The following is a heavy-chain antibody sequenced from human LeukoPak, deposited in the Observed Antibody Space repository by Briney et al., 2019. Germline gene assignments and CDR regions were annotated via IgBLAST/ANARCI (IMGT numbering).Heavy chain of an antibody. Sequence: PGGSLRLSCAVSGFTFSRYSMNWVRQAPGKGLEWVSAISGSGGSTYYADSVKGRFTISRDNSKNTLYLQMNSLRAEDTAVYYCARVHPRTMDVWGKGTTVTVSS. V-gene: IGHV3-23*01. J-gene: IGHJ6*03. CDR3: ARVHPRTMDV. CDR2: ISGSGGST. CDR1: GFTFSRYS.